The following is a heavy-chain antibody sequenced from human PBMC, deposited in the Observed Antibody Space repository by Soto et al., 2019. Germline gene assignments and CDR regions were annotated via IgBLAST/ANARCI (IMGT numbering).Heavy chain of an antibody. CDR2: ISAFNGNT. Sequence: GASVKVSCKASGYTFTSYGISWVRQAPGQGLEWMGWISAFNGNTNYAQKLQGRVTMTTDTSTSTAYMELRSLRSDDTALYYCARDVDTAMYSYYYYGMDVWGQGTTVTVSS. J-gene: IGHJ6*02. D-gene: IGHD5-18*01. CDR1: GYTFTSYG. CDR3: ARDVDTAMYSYYYYGMDV. V-gene: IGHV1-18*01.